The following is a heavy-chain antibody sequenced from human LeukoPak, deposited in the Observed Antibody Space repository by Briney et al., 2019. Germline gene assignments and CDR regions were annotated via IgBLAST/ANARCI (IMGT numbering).Heavy chain of an antibody. CDR2: IRYDGSNK. D-gene: IGHD4-11*01. CDR1: GFTFSSYG. V-gene: IGHV3-30*02. J-gene: IGHJ5*02. CDR3: ATDRAPVGNYPPYNWFDP. Sequence: PGGSLRLSCAASGFTFSSYGMHWVRQAPGKGLEWVAFIRYDGSNKYYADSVKGRFTISRDNSKNTLYLQMNSLRAEDTAVYYCATDRAPVGNYPPYNWFDPWGQGTLVTVSS.